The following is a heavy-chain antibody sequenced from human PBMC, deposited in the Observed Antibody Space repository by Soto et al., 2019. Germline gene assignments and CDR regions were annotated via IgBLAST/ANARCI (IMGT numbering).Heavy chain of an antibody. Sequence: GGSLRLSCAASGFTFDDYGMSWVRQAPGKGLEWVSGINWNGGSTGYADSVKGRFTISRDNAKNSLYLQMNSLRAEDTALYHCARSKLLSSISDSFDIWGQGTMV. D-gene: IGHD2-2*01. CDR3: ARSKLLSSISDSFDI. V-gene: IGHV3-20*01. CDR1: GFTFDDYG. CDR2: INWNGGST. J-gene: IGHJ3*02.